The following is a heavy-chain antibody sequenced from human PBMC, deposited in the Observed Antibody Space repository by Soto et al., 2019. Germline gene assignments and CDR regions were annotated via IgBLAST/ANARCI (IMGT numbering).Heavy chain of an antibody. CDR1: GFTFSSYS. CDR2: ISSSSSYI. V-gene: IGHV3-21*01. CDR3: ARDILGWSGMLGGGPGIDY. Sequence: EVQLVEAGGGLVKPGGSLRLSCAASGFTFSSYSMNWVRQAPGKGLEWVSSISSSSSYIYYADSVKGRFTISRDNAKNSLYLQMNSLRADDTAVYYCARDILGWSGMLGGGPGIDYWGQGTLVTVSS. D-gene: IGHD3-3*01. J-gene: IGHJ4*02.